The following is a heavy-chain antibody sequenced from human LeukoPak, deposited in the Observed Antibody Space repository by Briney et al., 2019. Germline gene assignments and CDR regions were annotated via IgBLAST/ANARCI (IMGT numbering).Heavy chain of an antibody. CDR1: GFTFSSYS. Sequence: GGSLRLSCAASGFTFSSYSMNWVRQAPGKGLELVSSISTSSSHMYYADSVKGRFAISRDNARNSLYLQMNSLRAEDTAVYYCARGSEWELLSCDHWGQGTLVTVSS. D-gene: IGHD1-26*01. J-gene: IGHJ5*02. CDR3: ARGSEWELLSCDH. CDR2: ISTSSSHM. V-gene: IGHV3-21*01.